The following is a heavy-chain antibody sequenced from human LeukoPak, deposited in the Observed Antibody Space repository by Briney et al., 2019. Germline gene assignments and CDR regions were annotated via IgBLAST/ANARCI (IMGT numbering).Heavy chain of an antibody. D-gene: IGHD3-10*01. CDR2: IYSGGST. CDR3: ASWITMVRGVIRGMDV. CDR1: GFTVSSNY. J-gene: IGHJ6*02. Sequence: GGSLRLSCAASGFTVSSNYMSWVRQAPGKGLEWVSVIYSGGSTYYADSVKGRFTISRDNSKNTLYLQMNSLRAEDTAVYYCASWITMVRGVIRGMDVWGQGTTVTVSS. V-gene: IGHV3-53*01.